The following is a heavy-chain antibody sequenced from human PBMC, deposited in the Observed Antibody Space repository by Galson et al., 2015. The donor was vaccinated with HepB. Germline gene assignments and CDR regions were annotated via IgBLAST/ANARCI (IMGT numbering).Heavy chain of an antibody. CDR3: ARVQGTKTVTDYYGMDV. J-gene: IGHJ6*02. Sequence: SLRLSCAASGFTFSDYYMSWIRQAPGKGLECVSYISTSGRVSYADSVKGRFTISRDNAKNSVYLQINSLRAEDTAMYYCARVQGTKTVTDYYGMDVWGQGTTVTVSS. CDR1: GFTFSDYY. V-gene: IGHV3-11*01. D-gene: IGHD4-17*01. CDR2: ISTSGRV.